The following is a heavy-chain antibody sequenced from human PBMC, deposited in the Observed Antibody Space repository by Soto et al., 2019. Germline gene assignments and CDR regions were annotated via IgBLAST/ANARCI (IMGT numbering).Heavy chain of an antibody. Sequence: ASVKVSCKASGYTFTSYDINWVRQATGQGLEWMGWMNPNSGNTGYAQKFQGRVTMTRNTSISTAFMGLSSLRSEDTAVYYCARDSPRARYYYYGRDVWGQGTTGSVS. J-gene: IGHJ6*02. CDR1: GYTFTSYD. V-gene: IGHV1-8*01. CDR3: ARDSPRARYYYYGRDV. D-gene: IGHD2-15*01. CDR2: MNPNSGNT.